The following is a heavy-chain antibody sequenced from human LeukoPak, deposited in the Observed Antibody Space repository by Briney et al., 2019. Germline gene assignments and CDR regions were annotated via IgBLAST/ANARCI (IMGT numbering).Heavy chain of an antibody. D-gene: IGHD2-2*01. CDR1: GFTVSSNY. CDR2: IYSGGST. Sequence: GGSLRLSCAASGFTVSSNYMSWVRQAPGKGLEWVSLIYSGGSTFYADSVMDGFIISRDKSKNTLYLQVNSLRVEDTAVYYCARWYCSSTTCYYDYWGQGTLVTVSS. CDR3: ARWYCSSTTCYYDY. V-gene: IGHV3-66*01. J-gene: IGHJ4*02.